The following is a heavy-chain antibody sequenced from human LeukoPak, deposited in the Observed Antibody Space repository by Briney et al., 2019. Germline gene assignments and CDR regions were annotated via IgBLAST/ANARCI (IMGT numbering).Heavy chain of an antibody. CDR1: GFTFSSYA. CDR3: AKDPQWELTDYFDY. CDR2: ISGSGGST. D-gene: IGHD1-26*01. J-gene: IGHJ4*02. Sequence: PGGSLRLSCATSGFTFSSYAMSWVRQAPGKGLEWVSAISGSGGSTYYADSVKGRFTIPRDNSKNTLYLQMNSQRAEDTAVYYCAKDPQWELTDYFDYWGQGTLVTVSS. V-gene: IGHV3-23*01.